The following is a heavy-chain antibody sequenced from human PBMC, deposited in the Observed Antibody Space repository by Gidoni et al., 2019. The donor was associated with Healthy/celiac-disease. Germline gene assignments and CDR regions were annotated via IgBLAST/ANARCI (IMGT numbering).Heavy chain of an antibody. CDR2: IIPIFGTA. CDR3: ARGPPSGSYSLPSWFDP. J-gene: IGHJ5*02. D-gene: IGHD1-26*01. V-gene: IGHV1-69*06. Sequence: KKPGSSVKVSCKASGGTFSSYAISWVRQAPGQGLEWMGGIIPIFGTANYAQKFQGRVTITADKSTSTAYMELSSLRSEDTAVYYCARGPPSGSYSLPSWFDPWGQGTLVTVSS. CDR1: GGTFSSYA.